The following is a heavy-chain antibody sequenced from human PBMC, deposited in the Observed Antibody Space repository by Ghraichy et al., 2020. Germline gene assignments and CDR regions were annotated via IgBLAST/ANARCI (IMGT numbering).Heavy chain of an antibody. J-gene: IGHJ6*03. CDR3: ARVMRFDDFWSGYRNYYYYYMDV. D-gene: IGHD3-3*01. CDR2: ISSSSSYI. V-gene: IGHV3-21*01. CDR1: GFTFSSYS. Sequence: GGSLRLSCAASGFTFSSYSMNWVRQAPGKGLEWVSSISSSSSYIYYADSVKGRFTISRDNAKNSLYLQMNSLRAEDTAVYYCARVMRFDDFWSGYRNYYYYYMDVWGKGTTVTVSS.